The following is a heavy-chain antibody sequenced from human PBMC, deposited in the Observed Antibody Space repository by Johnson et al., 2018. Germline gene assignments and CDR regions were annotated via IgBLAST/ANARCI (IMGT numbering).Heavy chain of an antibody. CDR2: VYYSGST. J-gene: IGHJ1*01. CDR1: GGSINSHNYY. D-gene: IGHD6-13*01. CDR3: ARTGYTSTWYAEYFHH. Sequence: QVQLVESGPGLVKPSETLSLTCSVSGGSINSHNYYWGWIRQPPGKGLEWIGSVYYSGSTYYNPSLQSRVTISVATSKNQLSLKLNSVTAADTAVYYCARTGYTSTWYAEYFHHWGQGTLVTVSS. V-gene: IGHV4-39*01.